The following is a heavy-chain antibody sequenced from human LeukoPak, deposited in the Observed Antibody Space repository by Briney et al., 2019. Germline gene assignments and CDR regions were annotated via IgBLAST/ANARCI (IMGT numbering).Heavy chain of an antibody. CDR2: INHSGST. CDR1: GGSISSYY. CDR3: AREWDCSGGSCYGSWFDP. V-gene: IGHV4-34*01. J-gene: IGHJ5*02. Sequence: SETLSLTCTVSGGSISSYYWSWIRQPPGKGLEWIGEINHSGSTNYNPSLKSRVTISVDTSKNQFSLKLSSVTAADTAVYYCAREWDCSGGSCYGSWFDPWGQGTLVTVSS. D-gene: IGHD2-15*01.